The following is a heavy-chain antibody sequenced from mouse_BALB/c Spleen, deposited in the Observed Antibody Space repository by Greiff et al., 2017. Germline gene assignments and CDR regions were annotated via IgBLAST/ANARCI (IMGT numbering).Heavy chain of an antibody. Sequence: EVQGVESGGGLVKPGGSLKLSCAASGFTFSDYYMYWVRQTPEKRLEWVATISDGGSYTYYPDSVKGRFTISRDNAKNNLYLQMSSLKSEDTAMYYCARDYYGSSYDYWGQGTTLTVSS. V-gene: IGHV5-4*02. CDR2: ISDGGSYT. D-gene: IGHD1-1*01. CDR1: GFTFSDYY. J-gene: IGHJ2*01. CDR3: ARDYYGSSYDY.